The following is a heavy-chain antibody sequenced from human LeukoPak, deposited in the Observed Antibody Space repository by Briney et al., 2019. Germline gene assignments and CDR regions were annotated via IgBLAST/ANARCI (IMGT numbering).Heavy chain of an antibody. Sequence: GGSLRLSCAASGFTFSSYGMHWVRQAPGKGLEWVAFIRYDGSNKYYADSVKGRFTISRDNSKNTLYLQMNSLRAEDTAVYYCAKDRHSSGYSQCFDYWGQGTLVTVSS. V-gene: IGHV3-30*02. D-gene: IGHD3-22*01. CDR1: GFTFSSYG. J-gene: IGHJ4*02. CDR2: IRYDGSNK. CDR3: AKDRHSSGYSQCFDY.